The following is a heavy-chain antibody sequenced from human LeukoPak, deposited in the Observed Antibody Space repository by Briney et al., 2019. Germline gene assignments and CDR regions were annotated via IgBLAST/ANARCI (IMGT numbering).Heavy chain of an antibody. CDR3: ARDCGGNYYGVPCDAFDI. D-gene: IGHD2-21*01. CDR1: GFTFSSYA. CDR2: ISYDGSNK. Sequence: PGGSLRLSCAASGFTFSSYAMHWVRQAPGKGLEWVAVISYDGSNKYYADSVKGRFTISRDNSKNTLYLQMNSLRAEDTAVYYCARDCGGNYYGVPCDAFDIWGQGTMVTVSS. V-gene: IGHV3-30-3*01. J-gene: IGHJ3*02.